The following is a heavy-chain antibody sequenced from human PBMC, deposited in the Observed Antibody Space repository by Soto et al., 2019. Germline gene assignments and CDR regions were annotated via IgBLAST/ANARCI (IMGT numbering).Heavy chain of an antibody. J-gene: IGHJ6*03. CDR3: ARVSVITMVRGVIIAPDFATDWDYYYYYMDV. V-gene: IGHV4-34*01. Sequence: SETLSLTCAVYGGSFSGYYWSWIRQPPGKGLEWIGEINHSGSTNYNPSLKSRVTISVDTSKNEFSLKLSSVTAAVTAVYYCARVSVITMVRGVIIAPDFATDWDYYYYYMDVWGKGTTVTVSS. CDR2: INHSGST. CDR1: GGSFSGYY. D-gene: IGHD3-10*01.